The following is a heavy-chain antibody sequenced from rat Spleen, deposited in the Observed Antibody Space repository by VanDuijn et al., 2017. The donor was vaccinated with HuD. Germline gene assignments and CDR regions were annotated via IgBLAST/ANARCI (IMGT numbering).Heavy chain of an antibody. J-gene: IGHJ3*01. CDR3: TRGWLSPYNWFAY. V-gene: IGHV5-31*01. Sequence: EVQLVESGGGLVQPGRSLKLSCAASGFTFNNYGMAWVRQAPGKGLEWVASITNTGGSTYYPDSVKGRFTISRDNAKNTQYLQMDSLRSEDTATYYCTRGWLSPYNWFAYWGQGTLVTVSS. CDR1: GFTFNNYG. D-gene: IGHD1-12*03. CDR2: ITNTGGST.